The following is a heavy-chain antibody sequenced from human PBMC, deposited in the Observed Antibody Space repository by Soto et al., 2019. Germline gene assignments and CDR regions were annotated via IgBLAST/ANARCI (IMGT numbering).Heavy chain of an antibody. CDR2: ISSSSSYI. CDR3: ARDRVYWGFFDY. V-gene: IGHV3-21*01. CDR1: GFTFSSYS. Sequence: GESLKISCAASGFTFSSYSMNWVRQAPGKGLEWVSSISSSSSYIYYADSVKGRFTISRDNAKNSLYLQMNSLRAEDTAVYYCARDRVYWGFFDYWGQGTLVTVSS. J-gene: IGHJ4*02. D-gene: IGHD1-26*01.